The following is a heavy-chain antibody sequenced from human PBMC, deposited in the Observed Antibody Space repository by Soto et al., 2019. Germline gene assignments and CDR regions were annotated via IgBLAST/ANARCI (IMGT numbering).Heavy chain of an antibody. CDR1: GFNFRSSS. CDR3: ARDLMPSAISAFDI. J-gene: IGHJ3*02. D-gene: IGHD2-21*02. V-gene: IGHV3-48*04. Sequence: EVQLVESGGNLVQPGGSLRLSCAASGFNFRSSSMNWVRQAPGKGLEWISYINSYSGIIYYADSVKGRFTVSRDNAEKSLSLQMNSLRAEDTAPYYCARDLMPSAISAFDIWGHGTMVTVSS. CDR2: INSYSGII.